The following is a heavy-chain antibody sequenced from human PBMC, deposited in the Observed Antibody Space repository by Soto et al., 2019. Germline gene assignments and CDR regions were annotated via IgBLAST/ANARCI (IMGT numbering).Heavy chain of an antibody. V-gene: IGHV3-23*01. D-gene: IGHD1-7*01. CDR3: SRDPHLELLSLGYYGIDV. J-gene: IGHJ6*02. CDR2: ISGRGDST. Sequence: EVQLLESGGGLVQPGGSLRLSCVASGFTFSSYAMNWVRQAPGKGLEWVSIISGRGDSTYYADSVRGRFTISRDNSKSTLYLHMNSLGAEDTAVYYCSRDPHLELLSLGYYGIDVRGQGTTVTVSS. CDR1: GFTFSSYA.